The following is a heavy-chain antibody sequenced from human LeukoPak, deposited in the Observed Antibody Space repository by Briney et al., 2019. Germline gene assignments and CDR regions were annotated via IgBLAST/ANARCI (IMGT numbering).Heavy chain of an antibody. D-gene: IGHD3-22*01. CDR2: IYYTGST. Sequence: PSETLSLTCTVSGDSISSRNYYWTWIRQPPGKGLEWIGYIYYTGSTYYNPSLKSRVTISVDTSKNQFSLNLSSVTAADTAVYYCAREGPQEVVIFAFDLWGQGTMVTVSS. CDR3: AREGPQEVVIFAFDL. V-gene: IGHV4-39*07. CDR1: GDSISSRNYY. J-gene: IGHJ3*01.